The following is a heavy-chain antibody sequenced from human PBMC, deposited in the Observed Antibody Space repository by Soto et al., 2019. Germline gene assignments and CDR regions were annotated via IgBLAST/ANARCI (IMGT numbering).Heavy chain of an antibody. V-gene: IGHV1-18*01. CDR1: GYPFTHYG. J-gene: IGHJ6*02. CDR2: ISPFNGNT. CDR3: ARDQSFDRSYYYGIDF. D-gene: IGHD3-22*01. Sequence: QVQLVQSGAEVKKPGASVKVSCKSSGYPFTHYGITWVRQAPGQGLEWMGWISPFNGNTNYGQTLQGRVTLTTDTSTRKVYMELRSLRSDDTAVYYWARDQSFDRSYYYGIDFWGQGTTVTVSS.